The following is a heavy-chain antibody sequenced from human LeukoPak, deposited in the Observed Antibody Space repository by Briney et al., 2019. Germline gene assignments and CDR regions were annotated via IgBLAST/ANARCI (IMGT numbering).Heavy chain of an antibody. D-gene: IGHD2-2*03. CDR1: GGSISSYY. CDR2: IYYSGST. J-gene: IGHJ5*02. V-gene: IGHV4-59*01. Sequence: SQTLSLTCSVSGGSISSYYWSWIRQPPGKGLEWIGYIYYSGSTNYNPSLKSRVTISVNTSKNQFSLKLIPVTAADTAVYYCARALDIVVVPAASGFDPWGQGSLVTVSS. CDR3: ARALDIVVVPAASGFDP.